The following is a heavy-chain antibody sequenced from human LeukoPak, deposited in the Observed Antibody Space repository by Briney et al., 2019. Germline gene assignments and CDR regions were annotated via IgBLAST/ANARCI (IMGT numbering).Heavy chain of an antibody. CDR3: ARFAFSSLRLDY. J-gene: IGHJ4*02. Sequence: SETLSLTCNVSGASISANGYYWTWIRQPAGKGLEWIGRIYTDGITNYSPSPRSRVTISVDKSKNQFSLKLNSVTAADTAVYYCARFAFSSLRLDYWGQGALVIVSS. D-gene: IGHD3-16*01. CDR1: GASISANGYY. CDR2: IYTDGIT. V-gene: IGHV4-61*02.